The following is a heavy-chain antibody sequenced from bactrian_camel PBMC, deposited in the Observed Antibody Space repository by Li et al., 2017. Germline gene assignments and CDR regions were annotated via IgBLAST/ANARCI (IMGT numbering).Heavy chain of an antibody. CDR1: GFSYRSHC. D-gene: IGHD2*01. CDR2: IYTNGST. V-gene: IGHV3S53*01. Sequence: VQLVESGGGSVQPGGSIRLSCTGSGFSYRSHCMGWFRQRPGFERQGVAAIYTNGSTRYRDSVQGRFTISQDKAKNTAYLQMNSLKPEDTAMYYCAADVPLSALSGDRRSTVVVTGTVPVRYNFWGQGTQVTVS. CDR3: AADVPLSALSGDRRSTVVVTGTVPVRYNF. J-gene: IGHJ4*01.